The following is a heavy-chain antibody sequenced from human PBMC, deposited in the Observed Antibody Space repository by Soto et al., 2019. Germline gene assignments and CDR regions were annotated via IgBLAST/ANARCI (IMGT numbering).Heavy chain of an antibody. D-gene: IGHD3-3*01. Sequence: GGSLRLSCVASGFTLSTYYMCWVRQAPGKGLEWVANIKQDGSEKYYVGSVKGRFTISRDNAKNSLYLQMDSLRVEDTALYYCARVYDFWSATYYGMDVWGQGTTVTVSS. CDR2: IKQDGSEK. J-gene: IGHJ6*02. CDR1: GFTLSTYY. CDR3: ARVYDFWSATYYGMDV. V-gene: IGHV3-7*05.